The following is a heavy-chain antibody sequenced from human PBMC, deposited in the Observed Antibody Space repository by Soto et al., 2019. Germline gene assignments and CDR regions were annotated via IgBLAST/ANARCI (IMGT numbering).Heavy chain of an antibody. CDR3: ARDKHYYYMDV. CDR1: GGSISSGGYY. CDR2: IYYSGST. V-gene: IGHV4-31*03. J-gene: IGHJ6*03. Sequence: SETLSLTCTVSGGSISSGGYYWSWIRQHPGKGLEWIGYIYYSGSTYYNPSLKSRVTISVDTSKNQFSLKLSSVTAADTAAYYCARDKHYYYMDVWGKGTTVTVSS.